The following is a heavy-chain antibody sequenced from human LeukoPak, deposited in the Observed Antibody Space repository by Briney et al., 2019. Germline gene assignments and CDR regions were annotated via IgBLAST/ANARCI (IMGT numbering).Heavy chain of an antibody. CDR2: ISGSGGST. V-gene: IGHV3-23*01. CDR3: ARADSGYYCVY. J-gene: IGHJ4*02. CDR1: GFTFSSYG. Sequence: QTGGSLRLSCAASGFTFSSYGMSWVRQAPGKGLEWVSAISGSGGSTYYADSVKGRFTISRDNSKNTLYLQMNSLRAEDTAVYYCARADSGYYCVYWGQGTLVTVSS. D-gene: IGHD3-22*01.